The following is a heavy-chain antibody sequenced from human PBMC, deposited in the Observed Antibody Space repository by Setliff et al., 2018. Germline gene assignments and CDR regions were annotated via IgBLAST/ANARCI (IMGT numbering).Heavy chain of an antibody. V-gene: IGHV5-51*01. Sequence: PGESLKISCKGSGYSFSNFWIGWVRQLPGKGLEWMGIIYPGDSHTRYSQSFQGQVTMSADKSINTAYLQWSNLKASDTAIYYCARCLVGATHSVYFDYWGQGALVTVSS. D-gene: IGHD1-26*01. CDR1: GYSFSNFW. J-gene: IGHJ4*02. CDR2: IYPGDSHT. CDR3: ARCLVGATHSVYFDY.